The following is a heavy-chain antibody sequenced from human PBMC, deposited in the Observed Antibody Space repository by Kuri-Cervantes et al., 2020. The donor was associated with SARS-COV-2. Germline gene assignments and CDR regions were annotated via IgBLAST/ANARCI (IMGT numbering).Heavy chain of an antibody. CDR3: TRDDFWSGYFGY. CDR2: IRSKAYGGTT. V-gene: IGHV3-49*04. CDR1: GFTFGDYA. J-gene: IGHJ4*02. D-gene: IGHD3-3*01. Sequence: GESLKISCTASGFTFGDYAMSWVRQAPGKGLEWVGFIRSKAYGGTTEYAASVKGRFTISRDDYKTIAYLQMNSLKTEDTAVYYCTRDDFWSGYFGYWGQGTLVTVSS.